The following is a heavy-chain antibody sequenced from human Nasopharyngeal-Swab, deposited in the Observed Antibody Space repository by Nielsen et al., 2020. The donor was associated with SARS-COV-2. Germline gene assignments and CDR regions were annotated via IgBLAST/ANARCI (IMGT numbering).Heavy chain of an antibody. CDR3: AKVPLYDILTGYYKWGFDY. D-gene: IGHD3-9*01. V-gene: IGHV3-30-3*02. J-gene: IGHJ4*02. Sequence: WIRQPPGKGLEWVAVISYDGSNNDYADSVKGRLSISRDNSKNALYLQMNSLRAEDTAVYYCAKVPLYDILTGYYKWGFDYWGQGTLVTVSS. CDR2: ISYDGSNN.